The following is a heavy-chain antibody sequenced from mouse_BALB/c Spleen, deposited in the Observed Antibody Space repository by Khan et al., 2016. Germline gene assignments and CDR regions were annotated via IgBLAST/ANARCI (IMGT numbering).Heavy chain of an antibody. CDR2: INTYTGEP. D-gene: IGHD2-1*01. Sequence: QIQLVPSGPELKKPGETVKISCKASGYTFTNYGMNWVKQAPGKGLKWMAWINTYTGEPTYADDFKGRFAFSLETSASTAYLLINNLKNEDTATYCVAREGKRPFAYWGQGTLVTVSA. V-gene: IGHV9-3-1*01. CDR1: GYTFTNYG. J-gene: IGHJ3*01. CDR3: AREGKRPFAY.